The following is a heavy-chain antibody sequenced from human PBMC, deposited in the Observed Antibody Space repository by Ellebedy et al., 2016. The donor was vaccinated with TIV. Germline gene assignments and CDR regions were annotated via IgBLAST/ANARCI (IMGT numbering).Heavy chain of an antibody. Sequence: GESLKISCAASGFTFSSYGMHWVRQAPGKGLEWVAIIWYDGSNKYYADSVKGRFTISRDNSKNTLYLQMNSLRAEDTAVYYCARDAVDTTMVTYKYYYYYGMDVWGQGTTVTVSS. CDR1: GFTFSSYG. CDR2: IWYDGSNK. D-gene: IGHD5-18*01. V-gene: IGHV3-33*01. CDR3: ARDAVDTTMVTYKYYYYYGMDV. J-gene: IGHJ6*02.